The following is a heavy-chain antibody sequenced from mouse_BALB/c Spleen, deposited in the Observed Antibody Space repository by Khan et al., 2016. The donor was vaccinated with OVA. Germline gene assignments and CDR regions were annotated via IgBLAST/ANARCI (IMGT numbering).Heavy chain of an antibody. J-gene: IGHJ2*01. CDR1: GFTFSNYA. CDR2: ISSGDST. V-gene: IGHV5-6-5*01. CDR3: ARSAI. D-gene: IGHD2-12*01. Sequence: EVKLMESGGGLVKPGGSLKLSCAASGFTFSNYAMSWVRQSPEKRLEWVASISSGDSTDYPDSVKRRFTISGDNAKNALYLQMRSLKSEDTAMYYCARSAIWGQGTTLTVSS.